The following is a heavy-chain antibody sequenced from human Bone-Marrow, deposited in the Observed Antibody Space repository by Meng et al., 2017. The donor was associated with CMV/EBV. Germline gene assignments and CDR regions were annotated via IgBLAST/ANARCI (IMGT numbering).Heavy chain of an antibody. CDR3: AREVGAPYFDM. CDR1: GYSISSGYY. D-gene: IGHD1-26*01. Sequence: SETLSLTCPVSGYSISSGYYGGWIRQPPGKRLEWIGSIADSRNTSYTPSLQSRLTLSVDTSKNQFSLRLTSVTAADPAVYYWAREVGAPYFDMWGQGTMVTVSS. V-gene: IGHV4-38-2*02. J-gene: IGHJ3*02. CDR2: IADSRNT.